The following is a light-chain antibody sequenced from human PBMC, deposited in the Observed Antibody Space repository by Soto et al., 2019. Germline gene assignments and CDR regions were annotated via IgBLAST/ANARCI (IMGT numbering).Light chain of an antibody. CDR2: WAS. V-gene: IGKV4-1*01. J-gene: IGKJ4*01. Sequence: DIALTQSPDSLAVSLGERATINCKSSQSVFYSSNNKNYLAWYQRKPGQPPKLLINWASTRESGVPDRFSGSGSGTDFTLTISSLQAEDVAVYYCQQYYSFPRTFGGGTKVEIK. CDR3: QQYYSFPRT. CDR1: QSVFYSSNNKNY.